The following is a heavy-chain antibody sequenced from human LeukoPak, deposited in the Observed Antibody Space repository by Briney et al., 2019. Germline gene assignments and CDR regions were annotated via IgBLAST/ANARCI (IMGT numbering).Heavy chain of an antibody. CDR3: ARSRCSTSTSCYYFFFFDS. D-gene: IGHD2-2*01. V-gene: IGHV1-18*01. CDR1: GYTFNSYG. CDR2: SSGTGYNI. Sequence: ASVKVSCRASGYTFNSYGITWVRQAAGQGLEWMAWSSGTGYNIEYAEKFQERVIMNTDTSTSTAYMELRSLRSDDTAVYYCARSRCSTSTSCYYFFFFDSWGQGTLVTVSS. J-gene: IGHJ4*02.